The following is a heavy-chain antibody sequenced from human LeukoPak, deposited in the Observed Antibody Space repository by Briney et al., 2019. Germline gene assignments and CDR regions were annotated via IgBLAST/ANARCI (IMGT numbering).Heavy chain of an antibody. CDR3: AFAPRTPPMVTY. Sequence: ASVKVSCKASGYPFTGYYMHWVRQAPGQGLEWMGWIKPKSGGTNYAQKFQGRVTMTRDTSISTAYMELSRLRSDDTAVYYFAFAPRTPPMVTYWGQGTLVTVSS. J-gene: IGHJ4*02. V-gene: IGHV1-2*02. D-gene: IGHD5-18*01. CDR1: GYPFTGYY. CDR2: IKPKSGGT.